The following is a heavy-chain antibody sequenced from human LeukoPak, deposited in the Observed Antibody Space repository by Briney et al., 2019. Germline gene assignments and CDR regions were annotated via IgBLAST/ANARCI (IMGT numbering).Heavy chain of an antibody. CDR1: GFTVSSNY. D-gene: IGHD2-2*01. J-gene: IGHJ5*02. Sequence: GGSLRLSCAASGFTVSSNYMSWVRQAPGKGLEWVSVIYSGGSTYYADSVKGRFTISRDNSKNTLYLQMNSLRAEDTAVYYCAKEGGRAVLGYCSSTSCYAQYNWFDPWGHGTLVIVSS. CDR3: AKEGGRAVLGYCSSTSCYAQYNWFDP. V-gene: IGHV3-53*01. CDR2: IYSGGST.